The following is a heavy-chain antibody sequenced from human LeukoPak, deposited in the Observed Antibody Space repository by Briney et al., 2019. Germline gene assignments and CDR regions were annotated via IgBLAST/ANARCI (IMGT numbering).Heavy chain of an antibody. V-gene: IGHV3-7*01. CDR1: GFTFNSYW. J-gene: IGHJ5*01. CDR3: ARGKEWFDY. Sequence: PGGSLRLSCAASGFTFNSYWMSWVRQAPGKGQEWVANIKQDGSEKYYVDSVKGRFTISRDNAKNSLYLQMNSLRAEDTAVYYCARGKEWFDYWGQGTLVTVSS. CDR2: IKQDGSEK.